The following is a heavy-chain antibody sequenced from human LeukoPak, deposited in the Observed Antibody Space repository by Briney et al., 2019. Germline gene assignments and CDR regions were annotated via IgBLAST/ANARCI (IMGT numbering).Heavy chain of an antibody. CDR3: AKDGAIFGVPITRGGMDV. D-gene: IGHD3-3*01. J-gene: IGHJ6*02. CDR2: ITWNSGSV. Sequence: GGSLRLSCAASGFKFDEYATHWVRQVPGQGLEWVSGITWNSGSVGYADSVRGRFTISRDNAKNSLYLQMNSLRPEDTALYYCAKDGAIFGVPITRGGMDVWGQGTTVTVSS. CDR1: GFKFDEYA. V-gene: IGHV3-9*01.